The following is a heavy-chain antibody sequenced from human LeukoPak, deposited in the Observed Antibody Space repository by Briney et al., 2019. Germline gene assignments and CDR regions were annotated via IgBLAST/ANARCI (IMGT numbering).Heavy chain of an antibody. CDR3: AKSMLYISSWYYFDY. CDR1: GFTFSSYG. J-gene: IGHJ4*02. V-gene: IGHV3-30*02. D-gene: IGHD6-13*01. CDR2: IRYDGSNK. Sequence: GGSLRLSCAASGFTFSSYGMHWVRQAPGKGLEWVAFIRYDGSNKYYADSVKGRFTISRDNSKNTLYLQMNSLRAEDTAVYYCAKSMLYISSWYYFDYWGQGTLVTVSS.